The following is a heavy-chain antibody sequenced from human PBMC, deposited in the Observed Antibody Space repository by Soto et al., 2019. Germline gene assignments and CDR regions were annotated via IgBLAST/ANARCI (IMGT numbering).Heavy chain of an antibody. Sequence: QVQLVQSGAEVKKPGSSVKVSCKASGGTFSSYTISWVRQAPGQGLEWMGRIIPILGIANYAQKFQGRVTITADKSTSXAXXELSSLRSEDTAVYYCARDKLVVPAPTSYYYGMDVWGQGTTVTVSS. D-gene: IGHD2-2*01. CDR3: ARDKLVVPAPTSYYYGMDV. CDR1: GGTFSSYT. CDR2: IIPILGIA. J-gene: IGHJ6*02. V-gene: IGHV1-69*08.